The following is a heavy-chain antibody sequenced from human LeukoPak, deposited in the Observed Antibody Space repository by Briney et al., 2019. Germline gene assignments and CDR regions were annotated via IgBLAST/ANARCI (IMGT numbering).Heavy chain of an antibody. D-gene: IGHD2-2*01. CDR1: GLSFSTYA. CDR3: ARVVVVCSSTSCRNGGMDV. J-gene: IGHJ6*02. CDR2: ISYDGSNK. Sequence: GGSLRLSCAVSGLSFSTYAMHWVRQAPGKGLEWVAVISYDGSNKYYADSVKGRFTISRDNSKNTLYLQMNSLRAEDTAVYYCARVVVVCSSTSCRNGGMDVWGQGTTVAVSS. V-gene: IGHV3-30-3*01.